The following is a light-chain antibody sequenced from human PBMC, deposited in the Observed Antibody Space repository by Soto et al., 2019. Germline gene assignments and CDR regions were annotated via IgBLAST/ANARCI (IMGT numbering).Light chain of an antibody. CDR2: GAS. CDR3: QHYNYWPYT. CDR1: QGVSIN. V-gene: IGKV3-15*01. Sequence: EIVMTQSPATLSVSPGERATLSCRASQGVSINLAWYQQKPGQPPRLLIYGASTRATGIPARFSGSGSGTDFTLTISSLQSEDFAVYYCQHYNYWPYTLGQGTKVDIK. J-gene: IGKJ2*01.